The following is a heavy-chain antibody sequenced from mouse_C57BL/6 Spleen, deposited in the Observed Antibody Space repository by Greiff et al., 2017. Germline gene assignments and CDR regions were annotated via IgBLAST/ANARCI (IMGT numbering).Heavy chain of an antibody. CDR3: ASPYGYGAIAY. D-gene: IGHD2-2*01. CDR2: IDPNSGGT. V-gene: IGHV1-72*01. CDR1: GYTFTSYW. Sequence: QVQLKQPGAELVKPGASVKLSCKASGYTFTSYWMHWVKQRPGRGLEWIGRIDPNSGGTKYNEKFKSKATLTVDKPSSTAYMQLSSLTSEDSAVYYCASPYGYGAIAYWGQGTLVTVSA. J-gene: IGHJ3*01.